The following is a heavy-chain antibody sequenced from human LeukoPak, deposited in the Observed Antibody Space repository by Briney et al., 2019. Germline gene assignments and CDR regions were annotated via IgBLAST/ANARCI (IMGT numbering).Heavy chain of an antibody. J-gene: IGHJ4*02. V-gene: IGHV4-39*07. D-gene: IGHD3-22*01. CDR1: GGSISSSSYY. CDR3: GLGYYDGSGWSPHFDY. CDR2: IYYSGST. Sequence: SETLSLTCTVSGGSISSSSYYWGWIRQPPGEGLEWIGSIYYSGSTYYNPSLKSRVTISVDTSKNQFSLKLSSVTAADTAVYYCGLGYYDGSGWSPHFDYWGQGTLVTVSS.